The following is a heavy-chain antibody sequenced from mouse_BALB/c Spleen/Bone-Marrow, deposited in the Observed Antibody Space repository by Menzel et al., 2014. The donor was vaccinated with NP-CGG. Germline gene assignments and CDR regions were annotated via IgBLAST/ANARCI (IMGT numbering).Heavy chain of an antibody. V-gene: IGHV14-3*02. CDR1: GFNIKDTY. D-gene: IGHD2-3*01. J-gene: IGHJ4*01. CDR3: ARGLLQYYYAMDY. CDR2: IDPANGNT. Sequence: EVQLHQSGAELVKPGASVKLSCTASGFNIKDTYMHWVKLRPEQGLEWIGRIDPANGNTEYDPKFQGKATITADTSSNTAYLQLSSLTSEDTAVYYCARGLLQYYYAMDYWGQGTSVTVSS.